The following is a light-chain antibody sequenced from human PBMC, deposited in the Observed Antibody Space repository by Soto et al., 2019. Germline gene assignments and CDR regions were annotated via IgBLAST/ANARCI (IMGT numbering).Light chain of an antibody. CDR1: QSLLHSDGRTY. CDR2: YGF. Sequence: DIVMTQPPLSLPVTPGEAASISCRSSQSLLHSDGRTYLNWYLQKPGQSPQLLMYYGFTRASGVPDRFSGSGSGTDFTLKISRVEAKDVGVYYCLQALQTPPTFGQGTRLEIK. CDR3: LQALQTPPT. J-gene: IGKJ5*01. V-gene: IGKV2-28*01.